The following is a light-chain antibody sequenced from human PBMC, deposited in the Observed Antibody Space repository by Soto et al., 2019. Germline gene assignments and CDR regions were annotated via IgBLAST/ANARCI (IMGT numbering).Light chain of an antibody. J-gene: IGLJ2*01. CDR2: LNSDGSH. CDR1: SGRSNYA. V-gene: IGLV4-69*01. CDR3: QTWGSGIVV. Sequence: QPVLTQSPSASASLGASVKLTCTLSSGRSNYAIAWHQQQSEKGPRYLMKLNSDGSHSKGDGIPDRFSGSSSGAERYLTISSLQSEDEADYYCQTWGSGIVVFGGGTKVTVL.